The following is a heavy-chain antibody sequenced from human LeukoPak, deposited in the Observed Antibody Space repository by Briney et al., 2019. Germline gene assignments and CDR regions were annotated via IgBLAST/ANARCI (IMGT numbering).Heavy chain of an antibody. J-gene: IGHJ4*02. D-gene: IGHD6-19*01. CDR3: AKDIAVAGLDY. CDR1: GFTFSSYW. V-gene: IGHV3-7*03. CDR2: IKQDGSEN. Sequence: GGSLRLSCVASGFTFSSYWMSWVRQAPGKGLEWVATIKQDGSENHCVDSVKGRFTISRDNAKNSLYLQMNSLRAEDTALYYCAKDIAVAGLDYWGQGTLVTVSS.